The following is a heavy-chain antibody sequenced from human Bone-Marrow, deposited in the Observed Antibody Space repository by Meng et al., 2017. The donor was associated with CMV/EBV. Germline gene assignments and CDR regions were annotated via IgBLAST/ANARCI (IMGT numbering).Heavy chain of an antibody. Sequence: SETLSLTCTVSGGSISSSSYYWGWIRQPPGKGLEWIGSIYYSGSTYYHPSLKSRVTISVDTSKNQFSLKLSSVAAADTAVYYCAARNYFDYWGQGTLVTVSS. CDR3: AARNYFDY. V-gene: IGHV4-39*01. CDR1: GGSISSSSYY. J-gene: IGHJ4*02. CDR2: IYYSGST.